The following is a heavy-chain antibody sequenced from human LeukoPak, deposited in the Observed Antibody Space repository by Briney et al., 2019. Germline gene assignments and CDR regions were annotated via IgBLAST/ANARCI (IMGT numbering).Heavy chain of an antibody. CDR3: ARGDSGYDNDAFDI. CDR2: IYYSGST. Sequence: SETLSRTCTVSGGSISSYYWSWIRQPPGKGLEWIGYIYYSGSTNYNPSLKSRVTISVDTSKNQFSLKLSSVTAADTAVYYCARGDSGYDNDAFDIWGQGTMVTVSS. CDR1: GGSISSYY. V-gene: IGHV4-59*01. J-gene: IGHJ3*02. D-gene: IGHD5-12*01.